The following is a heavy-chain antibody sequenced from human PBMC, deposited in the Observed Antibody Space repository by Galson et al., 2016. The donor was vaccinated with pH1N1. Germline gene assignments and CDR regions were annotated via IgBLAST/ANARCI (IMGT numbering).Heavy chain of an antibody. CDR1: GFTFSSYP. D-gene: IGHD3-3*01. J-gene: IGHJ4*02. CDR2: ISRNSGSI. Sequence: SLRLSCAASGFTFSSYPMNWVRQAPGKGLEWVASISRNSGSIYYRATVKGRFTSSRDNAKNSLFLQMHTLRAEDTAVYFCAREDRSGYGYFDYWGQGTLVTVSS. V-gene: IGHV3-21*01. CDR3: AREDRSGYGYFDY.